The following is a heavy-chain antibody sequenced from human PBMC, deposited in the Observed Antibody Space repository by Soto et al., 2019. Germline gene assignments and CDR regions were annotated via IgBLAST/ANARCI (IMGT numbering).Heavy chain of an antibody. J-gene: IGHJ4*02. CDR1: GFTFRNQD. Sequence: EVQLLESGGGLVQPGGSLRLTCVGSGFTFRNQDMRWVRQAPGKGLEWVSGISGRGGVTYYADSVKVRFTISRDNSKNTLYRQMNNLRANDTAVYYCAKDRQFRSYYESTGHYNDWGQGTLVTVSS. V-gene: IGHV3-23*01. D-gene: IGHD3-22*01. CDR3: AKDRQFRSYYESTGHYND. CDR2: ISGRGGVT.